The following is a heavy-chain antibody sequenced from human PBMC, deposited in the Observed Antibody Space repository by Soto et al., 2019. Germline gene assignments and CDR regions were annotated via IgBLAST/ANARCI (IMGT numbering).Heavy chain of an antibody. CDR2: INQDGSEK. V-gene: IGHV3-7*01. Sequence: PGGSLRLSCAASGFTFSTYWMDWVRQTPGKGLEWVANINQDGSEKNYVDSVKGRFTIYRDNAKNSLYLQMSSLTAEDSALYYCSRSLKSWGQGTLVTVS. CDR1: GFTFSTYW. J-gene: IGHJ5*02. CDR3: SRSLKS.